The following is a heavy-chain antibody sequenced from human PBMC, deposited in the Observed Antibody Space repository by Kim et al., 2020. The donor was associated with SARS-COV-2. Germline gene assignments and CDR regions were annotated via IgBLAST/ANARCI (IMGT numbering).Heavy chain of an antibody. V-gene: IGHV3-23*01. J-gene: IGHJ4*02. CDR2: ISGSGGST. Sequence: GGSLRLSCAASGFTFSSYAMSWVRQAPGKGLEWVSAISGSGGSTYYADSVKGRFTISRDNSKNTLYLQMNSLRAEDTAVYYCAKDPGDDGISWFGALLLQGGYFEYWGQGNLGTVSS. CDR3: AKDPGDDGISWFGALLLQGGYFEY. CDR1: GFTFSSYA. D-gene: IGHD3-10*01.